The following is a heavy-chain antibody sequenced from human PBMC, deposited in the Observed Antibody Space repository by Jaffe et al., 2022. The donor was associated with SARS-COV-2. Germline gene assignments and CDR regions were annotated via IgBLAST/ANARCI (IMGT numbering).Heavy chain of an antibody. CDR2: ISYSGST. CDR3: ARHADRPCGGDCPSAFHF. J-gene: IGHJ3*01. V-gene: IGHV4-39*01. Sequence: QLQLQESGPGLLKPSETLSLTCTVSGGSINSNHYYWGWIRQPPGKGLEWIGTISYSGSTYYTPSLESRVTISVDTSKNQFSMSLTSVTAADTAVYYCARHADRPCGGDCPSAFHFWGQGTMVTVSS. CDR1: GGSINSNHYY. D-gene: IGHD2-21*02.